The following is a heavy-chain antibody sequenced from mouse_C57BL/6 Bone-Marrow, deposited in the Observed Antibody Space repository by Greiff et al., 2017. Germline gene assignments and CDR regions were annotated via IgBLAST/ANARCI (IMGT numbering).Heavy chain of an antibody. D-gene: IGHD1-1*01. J-gene: IGHJ3*01. CDR1: GYAFSSSW. CDR2: IYPGDGDT. CDR3: ARSLLLRVVAY. V-gene: IGHV1-82*01. Sequence: QVHVKQSGPELVKPGASVKISCKASGYAFSSSWMNWVKQRPGKGLEWIGRIYPGDGDTNYNGKFKGKATLTADKSYSTAYMQLSSLTSEDSAVYFCARSLLLRVVAYWGQGTLVTVSA.